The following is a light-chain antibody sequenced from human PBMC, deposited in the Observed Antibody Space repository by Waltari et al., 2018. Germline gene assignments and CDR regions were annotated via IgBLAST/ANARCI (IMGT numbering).Light chain of an antibody. Sequence: QSALTQPASVSGSPGQSITISCTGTSRDVGGYNYVSWHQQHPGNAPTLMIYDVTKRPSGVSNRFSGSKAGNTASLTISGLQAEDEADYYCSSYSSSSTLLFGGGTKLTVL. CDR3: SSYSSSSTLL. CDR2: DVT. J-gene: IGLJ2*01. CDR1: SRDVGGYNY. V-gene: IGLV2-14*03.